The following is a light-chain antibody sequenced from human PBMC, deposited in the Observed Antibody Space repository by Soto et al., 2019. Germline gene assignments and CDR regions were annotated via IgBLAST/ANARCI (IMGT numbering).Light chain of an antibody. J-gene: IGKJ3*01. CDR1: QSVRSN. CDR3: QQYYNWPPFT. V-gene: IGKV3-15*01. Sequence: EIVMTQSPATLSVSPGERATLSYRASQSVRSNLAWYQQKLGQAPRLLIYDASTRATGIPARFSGSGSGTEFTLTISSLQSEDFAVYYCQQYYNWPPFTFGPGTKVDIK. CDR2: DAS.